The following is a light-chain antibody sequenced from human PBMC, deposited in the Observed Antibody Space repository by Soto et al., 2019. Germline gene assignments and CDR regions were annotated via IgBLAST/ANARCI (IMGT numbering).Light chain of an antibody. V-gene: IGKV3-20*01. CDR2: QTS. Sequence: IVVTHSAATLSSFPGDRFTLSCRASQYINTRLAWYQHRPGQAPSLLIYQTSLRAGGIPARFSASGSGTEFTLTISRLEPEDFAVYYCQQYGSSPRTFGQGTKVDIK. CDR3: QQYGSSPRT. CDR1: QYINTR. J-gene: IGKJ1*01.